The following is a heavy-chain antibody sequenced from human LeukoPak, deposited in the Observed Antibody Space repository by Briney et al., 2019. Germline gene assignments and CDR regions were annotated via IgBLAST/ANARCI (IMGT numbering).Heavy chain of an antibody. CDR2: ISTGSSYI. J-gene: IGHJ4*02. D-gene: IGHD3-10*01. CDR3: AKSGQNYYGSV. Sequence: GGSLRLSCAASGFTFSSYSMNWVRQAPGKGLEWVSSISTGSSYIFYADSVKGRFTISRDNAKNSLYLQMNSLRAEDTAVYYCAKSGQNYYGSVWGQGTQVTVSS. CDR1: GFTFSSYS. V-gene: IGHV3-21*01.